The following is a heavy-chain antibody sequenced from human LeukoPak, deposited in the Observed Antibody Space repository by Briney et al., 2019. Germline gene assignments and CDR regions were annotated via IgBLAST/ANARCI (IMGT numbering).Heavy chain of an antibody. V-gene: IGHV4-59*11. CDR2: IYYSGST. J-gene: IGHJ5*02. D-gene: IGHD3-22*01. Sequence: SETLSLTCTVSGGSISSHYWSWIRQPPGKGLEYIGHIYYSGSTNYNPSLKSRVTISVDTSKNQFSLKLTSVTAADTAVYYCARGYDSSVYTDWFDPWGQGTLVTVSS. CDR3: ARGYDSSVYTDWFDP. CDR1: GGSISSHY.